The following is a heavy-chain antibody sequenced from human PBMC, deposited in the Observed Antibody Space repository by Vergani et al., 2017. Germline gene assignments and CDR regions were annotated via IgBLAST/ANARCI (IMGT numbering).Heavy chain of an antibody. Sequence: EVQLVESGGGLVKPGGSLRLSGAASGFTFSNAWMSWVRQAPGKGLEWVGRIKSKTDGGTTDYAAPVKGSFTISRDDSKNTLYLQMNSLKAEDTAVYYCTPDWYYYDSSGYAYYYFHYWGQGTLVTVSS. CDR1: GFTFSNAW. J-gene: IGHJ4*02. D-gene: IGHD3-22*01. V-gene: IGHV3-15*05. CDR3: TPDWYYYDSSGYAYYYFHY. CDR2: IKSKTDGGTT.